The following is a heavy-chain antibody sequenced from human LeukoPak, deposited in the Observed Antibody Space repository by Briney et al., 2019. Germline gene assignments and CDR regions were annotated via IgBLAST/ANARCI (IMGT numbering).Heavy chain of an antibody. CDR2: ISGDGENK. CDR3: ARDAGSWWPFDY. J-gene: IGHJ4*02. CDR1: GFTFRSYA. D-gene: IGHD2-15*01. V-gene: IGHV3-23*01. Sequence: GGSLRLSCAASGFTFRSYAMSWVRQAPGEGLEWVSTISGDGENKHYADFVKGRFTISRDNSRNTLSLQMNSLRVEDTAVYFCARDAGSWWPFDYWGQGALVTVSS.